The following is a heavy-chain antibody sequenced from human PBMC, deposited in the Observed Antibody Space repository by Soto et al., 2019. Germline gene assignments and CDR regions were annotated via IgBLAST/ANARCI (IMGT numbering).Heavy chain of an antibody. V-gene: IGHV1-2*04. CDR1: GYTFTGYY. D-gene: IGHD3-9*01. J-gene: IGHJ3*02. Sequence: ASVKVSCKASGYTFTGYYMHWVRQAPGQGLEWMGWINPNSGGTNYAQKFQGWVTMTRDTSISTAYMELSRLRSDETAVYYCAREVLRYFDWLIIEGGGAFYIWGQGTMVTVS. CDR2: INPNSGGT. CDR3: AREVLRYFDWLIIEGGGAFYI.